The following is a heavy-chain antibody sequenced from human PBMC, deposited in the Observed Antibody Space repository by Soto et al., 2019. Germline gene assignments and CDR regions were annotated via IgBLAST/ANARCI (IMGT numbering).Heavy chain of an antibody. CDR2: IHHSGST. J-gene: IGHJ6*02. Sequence: PSQTLSRTCALYGGSLSGYYWSWIRQPPGKWLEWIGEIHHSGSTHYNPSLKSRATISVDTSKHQSSLKLSSVTAADTAVYYCARGPLPGFGRAYYDYGMDVWDQGXTVTASS. V-gene: IGHV4-34*01. CDR3: ARGPLPGFGRAYYDYGMDV. CDR1: GGSLSGYY. D-gene: IGHD2-15*01.